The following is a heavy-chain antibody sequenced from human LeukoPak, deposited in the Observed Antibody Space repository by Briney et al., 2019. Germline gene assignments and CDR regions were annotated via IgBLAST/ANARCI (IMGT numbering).Heavy chain of an antibody. J-gene: IGHJ5*02. Sequence: GGSLRLSCAASGFPFSSHVLSWVRQAPGKGLEWIAYINHNGEAIYYPDFVKGRFIISRDNARSTLFLQLNSLRAEDTAVYYCAREINKWFDPWGQGTLVTVSS. CDR1: GFPFSSHV. V-gene: IGHV3-48*01. CDR2: INHNGEAI. CDR3: AREINKWFDP.